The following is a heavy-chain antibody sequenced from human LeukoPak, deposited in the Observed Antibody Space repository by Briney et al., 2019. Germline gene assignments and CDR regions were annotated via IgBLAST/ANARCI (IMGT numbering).Heavy chain of an antibody. V-gene: IGHV3-30*03. CDR2: ISYDGSTQ. D-gene: IGHD1-1*01. J-gene: IGHJ4*02. CDR3: ARDTVPLRAYNSGCVY. CDR1: GFTFSSYG. Sequence: GGSLILSCAASGFTFSSYGMHWVRQAPGKGLEWVAVISYDGSTQYYADSVKGRFTISRDNAKNSLYLQMSSLRAEDTAVYYCARDTVPLRAYNSGCVYWGQGTLVTVSS.